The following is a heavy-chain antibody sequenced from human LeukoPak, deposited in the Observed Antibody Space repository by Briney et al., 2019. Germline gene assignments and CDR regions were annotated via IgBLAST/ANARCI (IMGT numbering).Heavy chain of an antibody. J-gene: IGHJ4*02. V-gene: IGHV1-2*02. CDR2: INPNSGGT. D-gene: IGHD3-22*01. CDR3: ARPAGNYYDSSGYDY. CDR1: GYTFTSYY. Sequence: GASVKVSCKASGYTFTSYYMHWVRQAPGQGLEWMGWINPNSGGTNYAQKFQGRVTMTRDTSISTAYMELSRLRSDDTAVYYCARPAGNYYDSSGYDYWGQGTLVTVSS.